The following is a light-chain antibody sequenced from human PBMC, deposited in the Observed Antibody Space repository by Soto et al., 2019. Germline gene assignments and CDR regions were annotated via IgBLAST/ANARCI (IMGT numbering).Light chain of an antibody. CDR2: GAS. Sequence: LTQSPGTLSLSPGERATLSCRASQSVSSSYLAWYQQKPGQAPRLLIYGASSRATGIPDRFSGSGSGTDFTLTISRLEPEDFAVYYCQQYGSSPGTFGQGTKVEIK. CDR3: QQYGSSPGT. J-gene: IGKJ1*01. V-gene: IGKV3-20*01. CDR1: QSVSSSY.